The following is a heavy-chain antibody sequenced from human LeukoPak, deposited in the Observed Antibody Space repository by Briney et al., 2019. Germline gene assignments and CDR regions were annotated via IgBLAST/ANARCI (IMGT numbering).Heavy chain of an antibody. V-gene: IGHV3-66*01. CDR3: ARVHDDYYYGMDV. J-gene: IGHJ6*02. CDR2: IYSGGST. CDR1: GFTVSSNY. Sequence: GGSLRLSCAASGFTVSSNYMSWVRQAPGKGLEWVSVIYSGGSTYDADSVKGRFTISRDNSKNTQYLQMNSLRAEDTAVYYCARVHDDYYYGMDVWGQGTTVTVSS.